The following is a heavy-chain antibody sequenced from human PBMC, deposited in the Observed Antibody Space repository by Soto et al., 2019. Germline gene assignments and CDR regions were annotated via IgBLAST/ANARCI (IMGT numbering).Heavy chain of an antibody. Sequence: SETLSLTCTVSGGSISSLYWSWIRQPPGKGLEWIGYIYYSGSTNYNPSLESRVTISVDTSKNQFSLKLSSVTAADTAVYYCARRRSSSSADYYMDVWGKGTTVTVSS. CDR1: GGSISSLY. J-gene: IGHJ6*03. D-gene: IGHD6-6*01. V-gene: IGHV4-59*08. CDR3: ARRRSSSSADYYMDV. CDR2: IYYSGST.